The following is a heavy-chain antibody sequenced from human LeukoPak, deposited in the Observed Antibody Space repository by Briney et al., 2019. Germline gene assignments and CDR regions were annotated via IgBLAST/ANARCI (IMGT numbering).Heavy chain of an antibody. D-gene: IGHD4-11*01. CDR1: GFIVSNNY. Sequence: PGGSLRLSCAASGFIVSNNYMNWVRQAPGRGLEWVSVIYSDGTTSYTDSVKGRFTISRDNSKNTVYLQMNSLRADDTAVYFCARGSAYSDSFKVDYWGQGTLVTVSS. CDR2: IYSDGTT. J-gene: IGHJ4*02. CDR3: ARGSAYSDSFKVDY. V-gene: IGHV3-53*01.